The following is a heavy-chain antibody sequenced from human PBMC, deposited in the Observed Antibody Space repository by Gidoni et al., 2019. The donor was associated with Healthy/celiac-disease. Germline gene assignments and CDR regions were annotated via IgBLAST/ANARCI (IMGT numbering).Heavy chain of an antibody. Sequence: EVQLVESGGGLVQPGGSLRLSCAASGFPFSSYWMSWVRQAPGKGLEWVANIKQDGSEKYYVDSVKGRFTISRDNAKNSLYLQMNSLRAEDTAVYYCARAGGHYYDSSGLYYFDYWGQGTLVTVSS. CDR2: IKQDGSEK. D-gene: IGHD3-22*01. CDR1: GFPFSSYW. V-gene: IGHV3-7*01. J-gene: IGHJ4*02. CDR3: ARAGGHYYDSSGLYYFDY.